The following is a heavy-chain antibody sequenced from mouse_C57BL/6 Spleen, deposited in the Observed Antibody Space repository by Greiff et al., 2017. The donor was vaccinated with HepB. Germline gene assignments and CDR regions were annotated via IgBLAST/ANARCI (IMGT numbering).Heavy chain of an antibody. CDR2: IYPGDGDT. CDR1: GYAFSSSW. V-gene: IGHV1-82*01. CDR3: ARDYYSAMDY. D-gene: IGHD2-12*01. Sequence: QVQLKQSGPELVKPGASVKISCKASGYAFSSSWMNWVKQRPGKGLEWIGRIYPGDGDTNYNGKFKGKATLTADKSSSTAYMQLSSLTSEDSAVYFCARDYYSAMDYWGQGTSVTVSS. J-gene: IGHJ4*01.